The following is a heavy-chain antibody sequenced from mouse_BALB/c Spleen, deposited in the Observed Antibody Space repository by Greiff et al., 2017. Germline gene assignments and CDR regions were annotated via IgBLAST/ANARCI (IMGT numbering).Heavy chain of an antibody. D-gene: IGHD1-1*01. J-gene: IGHJ2*01. CDR3: ARGEIYYPYYFDY. V-gene: IGHV5-6-5*01. CDR2: ISSGGST. Sequence: EVKLVESGGGLVKPGGSLKLSCAASGFTFSSYAMSWVRQTPEKRLEWVASISSGGSTYYPDSVKGRFTISRDNARNILYLQMSSLRSEDTAMYYCARGEIYYPYYFDYWGQGTTLTVSS. CDR1: GFTFSSYA.